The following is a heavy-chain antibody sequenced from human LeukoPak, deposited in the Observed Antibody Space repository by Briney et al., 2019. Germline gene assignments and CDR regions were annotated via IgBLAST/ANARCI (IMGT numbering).Heavy chain of an antibody. CDR1: GFTFSSYE. D-gene: IGHD3-3*01. CDR3: ARVALLWSGYVDY. CDR2: ISSSGSTI. V-gene: IGHV3-48*03. Sequence: GGSLRLSCAASGFTFSSYEMNWVRQAPGKGLEWVSYISSSGSTIYYADSVKGRFTISRDNAKNSLYLQMNSLRAEDTAVYYCARVALLWSGYVDYWGQGTLVTVSS. J-gene: IGHJ4*02.